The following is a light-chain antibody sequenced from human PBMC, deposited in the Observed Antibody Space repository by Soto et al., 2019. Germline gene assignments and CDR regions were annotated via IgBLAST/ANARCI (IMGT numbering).Light chain of an antibody. CDR2: DAS. J-gene: IGKJ4*01. CDR3: HQRSNLPLT. Sequence: EIVLTQSPVTLSLSPGERATLSCRASQSVFSSLALYQQKPGQAPRLLIYDASTRATAIPARFRGSGSGTDFTLTISSLVPEDFAVYYCHQRSNLPLTFGGGTKVEIK. CDR1: QSVFSS. V-gene: IGKV3-11*01.